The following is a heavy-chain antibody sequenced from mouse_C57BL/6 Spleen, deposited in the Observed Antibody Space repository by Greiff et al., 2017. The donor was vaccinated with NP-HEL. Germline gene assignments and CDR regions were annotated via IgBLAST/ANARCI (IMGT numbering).Heavy chain of an antibody. V-gene: IGHV1-53*01. CDR2: INPSNGGT. J-gene: IGHJ3*01. CDR3: DRTDSNYGTWFAY. CDR1: GYTFTSYW. D-gene: IGHD2-5*01. Sequence: QVQLQQPGTELVKPGASVKLSCKASGYTFTSYWMHWVKQRPGQGLEWIGNINPSNGGTNYNEKFKSKATLTVDKSSSTAYMQLSSLTSEDSAVYDCDRTDSNYGTWFAYWGQGTLVTVSA.